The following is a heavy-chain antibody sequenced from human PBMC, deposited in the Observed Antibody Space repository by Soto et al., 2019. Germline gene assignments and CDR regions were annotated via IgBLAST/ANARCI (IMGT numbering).Heavy chain of an antibody. D-gene: IGHD6-13*01. CDR3: ARSLGEAAPGAFDI. Sequence: GGSLRLSCAASGFTFSSYSMNWVRQAPGKGLEWVSSISSSSSYIYYADSVKGRFTISRDNAKNSLYLQMNSLRAEDTAVYYCARSLGEAAPGAFDIWGQGTMVTVSS. J-gene: IGHJ3*02. CDR2: ISSSSSYI. CDR1: GFTFSSYS. V-gene: IGHV3-21*01.